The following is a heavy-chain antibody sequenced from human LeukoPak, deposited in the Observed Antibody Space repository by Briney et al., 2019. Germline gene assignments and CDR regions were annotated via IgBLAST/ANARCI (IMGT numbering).Heavy chain of an antibody. V-gene: IGHV4-4*07. J-gene: IGHJ5*02. CDR3: ARDGQLVGWFDP. D-gene: IGHD6-6*01. CDR2: IYTSGST. CDR1: GGSISSYY. Sequence: SETLSLTSTVSGGSISSYYWSWIRQPAGKGLEWVGRIYTSGSTNYNPSLKSRVTMSVDTSKNQFSLKLSSVTAADTAVYYCARDGQLVGWFDPWGQGTLVTVSS.